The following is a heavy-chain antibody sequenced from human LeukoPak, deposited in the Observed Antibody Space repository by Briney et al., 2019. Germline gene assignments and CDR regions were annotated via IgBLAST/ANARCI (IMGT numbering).Heavy chain of an antibody. J-gene: IGHJ4*02. CDR3: AKEGYYGSGSFPDY. D-gene: IGHD3-10*01. CDR2: ISYDGSNE. V-gene: IGHV3-30*18. CDR1: GFPFNSYG. Sequence: GRALRLSFAAPGFPFNSYGLHGGRQAPGGGVEGGAVISYDGSNEYYADSVKGRFTISRDNSRNTMDLQMNSLRAEDTAVYYCAKEGYYGSGSFPDYWGQGTLVTVSS.